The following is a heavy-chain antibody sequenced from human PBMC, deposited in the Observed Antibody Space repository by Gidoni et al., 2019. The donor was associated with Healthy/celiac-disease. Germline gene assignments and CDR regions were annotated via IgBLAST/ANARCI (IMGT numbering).Heavy chain of an antibody. Sequence: EVQLLEPGGGLVQPGGSLRLSCAASGFTFSSYAMSWVRQAPGKGLEWVSAISGSGGSTYYADSVKGRFTISRDNSKNTLYLQMNSLRAEDTAVYYCAKGTVGATRGGYWGQGTLVTVSS. CDR2: ISGSGGST. CDR3: AKGTVGATRGGY. CDR1: GFTFSSYA. V-gene: IGHV3-23*01. J-gene: IGHJ4*02. D-gene: IGHD1-26*01.